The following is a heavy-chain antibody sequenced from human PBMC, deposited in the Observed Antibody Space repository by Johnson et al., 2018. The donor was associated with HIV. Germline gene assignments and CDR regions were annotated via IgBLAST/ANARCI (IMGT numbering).Heavy chain of an antibody. CDR3: AKDKEYSSSPGAFDI. CDR1: GFIFSSYG. CDR2: ISYDGSNK. D-gene: IGHD6-6*01. Sequence: QVQLVESGVGLVQPGGSLRLSCAASGFIFSSYGMHWVRQAPGKGLEWVAVISYDGSNKYYADSVKGRFNISRDNSKNTLYLQMNSLRAEDTAVYYCAKDKEYSSSPGAFDIWGQGTMVTVSS. V-gene: IGHV3-33*05. J-gene: IGHJ3*02.